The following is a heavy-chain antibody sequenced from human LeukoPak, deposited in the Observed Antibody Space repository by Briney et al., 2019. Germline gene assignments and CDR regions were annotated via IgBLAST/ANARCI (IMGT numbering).Heavy chain of an antibody. V-gene: IGHV4-38-2*01. CDR1: GYSISSGYY. D-gene: IGHD3-10*02. CDR2: IFHSGST. J-gene: IGHJ3*02. Sequence: PSETLSLTCAVSGYSISSGYYWAWIRQFPGKGLEWIGSIFHSGSTYDNPSLKSRVTTSVDVSKNHFSLTLSSVTASDTAVYHCASHMTTDMLDAFDIWGQGTMVIISS. CDR3: ASHMTTDMLDAFDI.